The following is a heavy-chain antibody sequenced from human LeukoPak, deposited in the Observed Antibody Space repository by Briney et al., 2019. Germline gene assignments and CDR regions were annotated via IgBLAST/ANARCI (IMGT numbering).Heavy chain of an antibody. CDR3: ARTRGTMVRGVIISKYYYYYYYMDV. CDR1: GFTFSSYG. V-gene: IGHV3-33*01. J-gene: IGHJ6*03. Sequence: PGGSLRLSCAASGFTFSSYGMHWVRQAPGKGLEWVAVIWYDGSNKYYADSVKGRFTISRDNSKNTLYLQMNSLRAEDTAVYCCARTRGTMVRGVIISKYYYYYYYMDVRGKGTTVTVSS. CDR2: IWYDGSNK. D-gene: IGHD3-10*01.